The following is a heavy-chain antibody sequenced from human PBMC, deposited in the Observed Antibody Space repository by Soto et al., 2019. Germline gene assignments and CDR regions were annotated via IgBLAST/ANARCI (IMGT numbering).Heavy chain of an antibody. CDR1: GFTFSDYA. Sequence: GGSLRLSCAASGFTFSDYAMSWVRQAPGKGLEWVSSISSGGGSPYYADSVKGRFTISRNNSKNTLFLQMNNLRAEDTAIYYWAKGDGRIVPRHFDDWGQGTLVTVSS. CDR3: AKGDGRIVPRHFDD. D-gene: IGHD1-26*01. CDR2: ISSGGGSP. J-gene: IGHJ4*02. V-gene: IGHV3-23*01.